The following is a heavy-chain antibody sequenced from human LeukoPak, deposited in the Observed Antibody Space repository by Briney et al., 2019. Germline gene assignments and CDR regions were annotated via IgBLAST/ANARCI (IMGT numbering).Heavy chain of an antibody. J-gene: IGHJ6*03. CDR1: GFTFSSYA. Sequence: AGGSLRLSCAASGFTFSSYAMSWVRQAPGKGPEWVSAISGGGVSTYYADSVKGRFTISRDNSKNTLYLQMNSLRAEDTAVYYCAKYWRYATYYYYMDVWGKGTTVTVSS. V-gene: IGHV3-23*01. D-gene: IGHD2-15*01. CDR2: ISGGGVST. CDR3: AKYWRYATYYYYMDV.